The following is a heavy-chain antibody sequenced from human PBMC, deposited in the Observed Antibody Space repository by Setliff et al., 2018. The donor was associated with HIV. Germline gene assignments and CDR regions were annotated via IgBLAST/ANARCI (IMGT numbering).Heavy chain of an antibody. CDR1: GGSFSDYH. J-gene: IGHJ5*02. CDR3: ARGTKLVWGRWFDP. CDR2: LNDSGST. D-gene: IGHD3-16*01. Sequence: SETLSLTCAVYGGSFSDYHWSWIRQAPRKRLEWIGELNDSGSTTYNPSVKSRVTISVDTSKNQFSLRLSSVTAADTAVYYCARGTKLVWGRWFDPWGQGTRVTVSS. V-gene: IGHV4-34*01.